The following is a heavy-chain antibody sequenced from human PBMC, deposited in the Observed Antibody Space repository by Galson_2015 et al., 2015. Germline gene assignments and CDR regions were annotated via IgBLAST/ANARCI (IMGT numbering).Heavy chain of an antibody. CDR3: ASSYYDAFDI. V-gene: IGHV4-34*01. J-gene: IGHJ3*02. CDR1: GGSFSGYY. CDR2: INHSGST. D-gene: IGHD3-22*01. Sequence: SETLSLTCAVYGGSFSGYYWSWIRQPPGKGLEWIGEINHSGSTNYNPSLKSRVTISVDTSKNQFSLKLSSVTAADTAVYYCASSYYDAFDIWGQGTMVTVSS.